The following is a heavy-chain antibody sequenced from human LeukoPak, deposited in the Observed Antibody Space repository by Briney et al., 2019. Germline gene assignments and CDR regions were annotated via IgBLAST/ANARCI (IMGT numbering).Heavy chain of an antibody. J-gene: IGHJ4*02. D-gene: IGHD2-21*02. V-gene: IGHV4-59*01. CDR2: IYYSGST. CDR3: ARAGLTLSCGRGCFANYFDY. Sequence: KPSETLSLTCTVSGGSISSYYWSWIRQPPGKGLEWIGYIYYSGSTNYNPSLKSRVTMSVDTSQNQFSLMLSSVTAADTAFYYCARAGLTLSCGRGCFANYFDYWGRGTLVTVSS. CDR1: GGSISSYY.